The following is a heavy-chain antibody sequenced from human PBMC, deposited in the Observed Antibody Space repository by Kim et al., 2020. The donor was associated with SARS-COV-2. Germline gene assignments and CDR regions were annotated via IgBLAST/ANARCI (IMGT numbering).Heavy chain of an antibody. D-gene: IGHD3-9*01. Sequence: SETLSLTCTVSGGSISSSSYYWGWIRQPPGKGLEWIGSIYYSGSTYYNPSLKSRVTISVDTSKNQFSLKLSSVTAADTAVYYCARHAPINFETYYDILTGYYGYNWFDPWGQGTLVTVSS. V-gene: IGHV4-39*01. CDR2: IYYSGST. CDR3: ARHAPINFETYYDILTGYYGYNWFDP. CDR1: GGSISSSSYY. J-gene: IGHJ5*02.